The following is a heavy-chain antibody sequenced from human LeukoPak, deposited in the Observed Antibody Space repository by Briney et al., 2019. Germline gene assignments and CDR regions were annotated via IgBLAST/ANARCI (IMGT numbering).Heavy chain of an antibody. CDR1: GFTFSSYG. J-gene: IGHJ5*02. CDR2: ISYDGSNK. V-gene: IGHV3-30*03. Sequence: QPGGSLRLSCAASGFTFSSYGMHWVRQAPGKGLEWVAVISYDGSNKYYADSVKGRFTISRDNSKNTLYLQMNSLRAEDTAVYYCARDGKRYQPHNWFDPWGQGTLVTVSS. CDR3: ARDGKRYQPHNWFDP. D-gene: IGHD2-2*01.